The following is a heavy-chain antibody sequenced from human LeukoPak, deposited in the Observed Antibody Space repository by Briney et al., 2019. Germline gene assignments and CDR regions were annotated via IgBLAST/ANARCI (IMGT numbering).Heavy chain of an antibody. CDR3: AKGRFQYQLLGDVDY. D-gene: IGHD2-2*01. Sequence: GGSLRLSSAASGFTLSSYAMSWVRQAPGKGLEWVSAISGSGGSTYYADSVKGRFTISRDNSKNTLYLQMNSLRAEDTAVYYCAKGRFQYQLLGDVDYWGQGTLVTVSS. CDR2: ISGSGGST. V-gene: IGHV3-23*01. CDR1: GFTLSSYA. J-gene: IGHJ4*02.